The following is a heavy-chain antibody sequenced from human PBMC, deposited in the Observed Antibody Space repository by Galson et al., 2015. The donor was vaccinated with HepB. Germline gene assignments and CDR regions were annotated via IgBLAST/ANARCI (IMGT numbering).Heavy chain of an antibody. J-gene: IGHJ6*02. Sequence: SVKVSCKASGYTFTSYAMNWVRQAPGQGLEWMGWINTNTGNPTYAQGFTGRFVLSLDTSVSTAYLQISSLKAEDTAVYYCARDYSSSWDPYYYGMDVWGQGTTVTVSS. V-gene: IGHV7-4-1*02. CDR3: ARDYSSSWDPYYYGMDV. D-gene: IGHD6-13*01. CDR1: GYTFTSYA. CDR2: INTNTGNP.